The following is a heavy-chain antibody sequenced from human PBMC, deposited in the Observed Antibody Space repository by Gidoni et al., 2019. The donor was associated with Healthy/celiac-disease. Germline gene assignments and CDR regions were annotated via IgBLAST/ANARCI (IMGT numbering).Heavy chain of an antibody. CDR1: GYTFTSYG. CDR2: ISAYNGNT. Sequence: QLQLVQSGAEVKKPGASVKVSCKASGYTFTSYGISWVRQAPGQGLEWMGWISAYNGNTNNAQKLQGRVTMTTDTSTSTAYMELRSLRSDDTAVYYCARALGDYGDEGYFDLWGRGTLVTVSS. V-gene: IGHV1-18*01. CDR3: ARALGDYGDEGYFDL. D-gene: IGHD4-17*01. J-gene: IGHJ2*01.